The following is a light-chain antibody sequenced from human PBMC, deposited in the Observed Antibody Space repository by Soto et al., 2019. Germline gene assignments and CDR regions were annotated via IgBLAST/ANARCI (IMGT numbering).Light chain of an antibody. CDR3: QQYGSSPYT. V-gene: IGKV3-20*01. CDR1: QSVSSSY. CDR2: RAS. J-gene: IGKJ2*01. Sequence: EIVLTQSPGTLSLSPGERATLSCRASQSVSSSYLAWYQQKLGQAPRLLIYRASSRATGIPDTFSGSGSGTDFTLTIMRLEPEDFAVYYCQQYGSSPYTFGQGTKLEIK.